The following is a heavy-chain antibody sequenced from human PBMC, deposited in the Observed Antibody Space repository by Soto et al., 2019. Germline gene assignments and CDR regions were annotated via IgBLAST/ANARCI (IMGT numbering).Heavy chain of an antibody. CDR2: VKSEAGGGTI. J-gene: IGHJ3*02. D-gene: IGHD2-21*01. Sequence: EVQLVESGGGLVNPGGSLRLSCAASGITFTYAWMTWVRQAPGRGLEWVGRVKSEAGGGTIDYAAPVKGRFTISRDDSRSMLYLQMNSLQNEDTAVYYCAHIGALPPNDVFSTWSQGTVVTVSS. CDR1: GITFTYAW. CDR3: AHIGALPPNDVFST. V-gene: IGHV3-15*01.